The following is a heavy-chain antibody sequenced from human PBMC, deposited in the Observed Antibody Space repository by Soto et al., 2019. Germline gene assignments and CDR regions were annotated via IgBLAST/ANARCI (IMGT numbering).Heavy chain of an antibody. CDR3: ARALASSWLPYYYYYGMDV. Sequence: EVQLVESGGGLVQPGGSLRLSCAASGFTFSSYEMNWVRQAPGKGLEWVSYISSSGSTIYYADSVKGRFTISRDNAKNSLYLQMNSLRAEDTAVYYCARALASSWLPYYYYYGMDVWGQGTTVTVSS. D-gene: IGHD6-13*01. J-gene: IGHJ6*02. CDR2: ISSSGSTI. CDR1: GFTFSSYE. V-gene: IGHV3-48*03.